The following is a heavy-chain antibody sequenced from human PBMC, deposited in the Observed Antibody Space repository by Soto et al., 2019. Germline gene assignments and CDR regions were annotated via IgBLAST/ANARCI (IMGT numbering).Heavy chain of an antibody. V-gene: IGHV3-64*02. Sequence: GGSLRLSCAASGFAFSSYAMHWVRQAPGKGLGYVSAISSNGGSTYYADSVKGRFTISRDNSKNTLYLQMGSLRAEDMAVYYCARDRYSSSWGLYYYGMDVWGQGTTVTVSS. CDR3: ARDRYSSSWGLYYYGMDV. D-gene: IGHD6-13*01. CDR2: ISSNGGST. CDR1: GFAFSSYA. J-gene: IGHJ6*02.